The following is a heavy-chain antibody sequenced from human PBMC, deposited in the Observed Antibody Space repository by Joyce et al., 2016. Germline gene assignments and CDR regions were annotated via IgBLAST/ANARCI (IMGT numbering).Heavy chain of an antibody. CDR3: AKDRGRYGSGSYSLDY. CDR2: ISHDGSDK. J-gene: IGHJ4*02. V-gene: IGHV3-30*18. CDR1: GFAFNSYG. Sequence: QVHLVESGGGVVQPGRSLTLSCKASGFAFNSYGMVWVRQAPGKGREWGALISHDGSDKFYGDSVKGRITGARDNPENTLYLQMNTLRLDDTALYYCAKDRGRYGSGSYSLDYWGQGALVTVSS. D-gene: IGHD3-10*01.